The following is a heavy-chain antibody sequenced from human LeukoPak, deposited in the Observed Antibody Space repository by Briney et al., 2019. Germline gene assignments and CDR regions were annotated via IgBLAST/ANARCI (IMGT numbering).Heavy chain of an antibody. CDR3: ARVVGLILGYFDY. CDR1: GFTFSSYW. Sequence: PGGSPRLSCAASGFTFSSYWMNWVRQAPGKGLVWVSRIASDGSSTTYADSVKGRFTISRDNSKNTLYLQMNSLRAEDTAVYYCARVVGLILGYFDYWGQGTLVTVSS. D-gene: IGHD3/OR15-3a*01. V-gene: IGHV3-74*01. CDR2: IASDGSST. J-gene: IGHJ4*02.